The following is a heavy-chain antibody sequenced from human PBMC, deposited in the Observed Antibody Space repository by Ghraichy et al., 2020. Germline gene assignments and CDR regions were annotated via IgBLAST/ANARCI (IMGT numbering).Heavy chain of an antibody. V-gene: IGHV3-21*01. CDR2: ISSSSSYI. CDR1: GFTFSSYS. D-gene: IGHD6-19*01. Sequence: GGSLRLSCAASGFTFSSYSMNWVRQAPGKGLEWVSSISSSSSYIYYADSVKGRFTISRDNAKNSLYLQMNSLRAEDTAVYYCARVPQWTHDAFDIWGQGTMVTVSS. J-gene: IGHJ3*02. CDR3: ARVPQWTHDAFDI.